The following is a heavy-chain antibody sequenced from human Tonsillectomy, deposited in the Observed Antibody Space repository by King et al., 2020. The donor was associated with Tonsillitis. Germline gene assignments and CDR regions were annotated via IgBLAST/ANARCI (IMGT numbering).Heavy chain of an antibody. CDR1: GLTVSSNF. Sequence: VQLVESGGGLVLPGGSLRLSCAASGLTVSSNFMSWVRQAPGKGLEWVSIIYSGGNTYYADSVKGRFTISRDNSEHTLSLQMNRLRADDTAVYYCARDPAVTTPGFLDLWGRGTLVIVSS. CDR3: ARDPAVTTPGFLDL. D-gene: IGHD4-17*01. CDR2: IYSGGNT. V-gene: IGHV3-53*01. J-gene: IGHJ2*01.